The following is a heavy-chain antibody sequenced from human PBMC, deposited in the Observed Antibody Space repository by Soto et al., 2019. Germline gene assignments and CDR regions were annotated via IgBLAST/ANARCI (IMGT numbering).Heavy chain of an antibody. CDR2: ISYDGSNK. CDR1: GFTFSSYA. D-gene: IGHD2-15*01. CDR3: ARDRRVAATYRSYYYGMDV. J-gene: IGHJ6*02. Sequence: GGSLRLSCAASGFTFSSYAMHLVRQAPGKGLECVAVISYDGSNKYYADSVKGRFTISRDNSKNTLYLQMNSLRAEDTAVYYCARDRRVAATYRSYYYGMDVWGQGTTVTVSS. V-gene: IGHV3-30-3*01.